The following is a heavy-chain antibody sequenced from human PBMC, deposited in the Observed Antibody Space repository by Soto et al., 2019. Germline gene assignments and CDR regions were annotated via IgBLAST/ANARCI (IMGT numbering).Heavy chain of an antibody. Sequence: SETLSLTCTVSGGSISSYYWSWIRQPPGKGLEWIGYIYYSGSTNYNPSLKSRVTISVDTSKNQFSLKLSSVTAADTAVYYCARFHHSAAAGTGYYYYYGMDVWRQGTTVTVSS. CDR3: ARFHHSAAAGTGYYYYYGMDV. CDR1: GGSISSYY. D-gene: IGHD6-13*01. J-gene: IGHJ6*02. V-gene: IGHV4-59*01. CDR2: IYYSGST.